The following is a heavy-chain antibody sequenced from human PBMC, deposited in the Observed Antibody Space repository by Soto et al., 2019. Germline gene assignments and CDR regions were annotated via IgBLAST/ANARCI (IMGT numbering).Heavy chain of an antibody. D-gene: IGHD3-10*01. CDR3: ARDRKVLLTFGARHYYGIDV. CDR1: GYTFTSYA. V-gene: IGHV1-3*01. Sequence: ASVKVSCKASGYTFTSYAMHWVRQAPGQGRGWMGWINAGNGNTKYSQKFQGRVTITRDTAARTAYMELSSPRSEDTAVYYCARDRKVLLTFGARHYYGIDVGGQGTTVDVSS. CDR2: INAGNGNT. J-gene: IGHJ6*01.